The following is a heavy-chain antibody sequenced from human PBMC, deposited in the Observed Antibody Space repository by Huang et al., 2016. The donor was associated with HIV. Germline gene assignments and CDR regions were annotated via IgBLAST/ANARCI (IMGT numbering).Heavy chain of an antibody. Sequence: QVQLVESGGGVVQPGRSLRLSCAAFGLPFNKFDMHWVRQAPGKGVEWWANRSYDGSRKDHADSVKGRFTISRDNSKNTVYLQMNSLRVEDTAVYYCAKDGRGSGTYYDYFEYWGQGTLVTVSS. V-gene: IGHV3-30*18. CDR3: AKDGRGSGTYYDYFEY. CDR1: GLPFNKFD. D-gene: IGHD1-26*01. CDR2: RSYDGSRK. J-gene: IGHJ4*02.